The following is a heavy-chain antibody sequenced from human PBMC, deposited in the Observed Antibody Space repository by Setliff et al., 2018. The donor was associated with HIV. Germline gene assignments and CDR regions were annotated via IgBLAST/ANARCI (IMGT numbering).Heavy chain of an antibody. V-gene: IGHV3-48*04. Sequence: GGSLRLSCAASGFVFTDHGLHWVRQAPGEGLEWISYISATGTTVSYADSVKGRFTISRDDAKNSLYLQMNSLRVEDTAVYYCGGMSGYYDYWGQGTLVTVSS. CDR1: GFVFTDHG. CDR2: ISATGTTV. D-gene: IGHD3-3*01. J-gene: IGHJ4*02. CDR3: GGMSGYYDY.